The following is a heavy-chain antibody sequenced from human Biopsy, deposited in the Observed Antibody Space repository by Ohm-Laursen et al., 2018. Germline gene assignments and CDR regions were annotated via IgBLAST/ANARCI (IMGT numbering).Heavy chain of an antibody. V-gene: IGHV1-18*01. J-gene: IGHJ4*02. CDR2: ISPYNDKT. CDR3: ARVFCTSTTCYGLLDN. Sequence: SVKVSCNASGGTLSSHGISWVRQAPGQGLEWMGWISPYNDKTSYPPKLQDRVTMTADTSTNTAHMELRSLRSDDTAVYYCARVFCTSTTCYGLLDNWGQGTVVTVSS. D-gene: IGHD2/OR15-2a*01. CDR1: GGTLSSHG.